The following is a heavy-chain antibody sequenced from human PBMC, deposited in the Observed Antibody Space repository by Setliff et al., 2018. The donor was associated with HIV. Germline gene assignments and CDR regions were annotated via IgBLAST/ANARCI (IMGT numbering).Heavy chain of an antibody. CDR2: ISHNGGF. J-gene: IGHJ4*02. V-gene: IGHV4-34*01. CDR1: GASLSPYF. D-gene: IGHD3-3*01. Sequence: SETLSLTCAVYGASLSPYFWHWIRQSPGKGLEWIGEISHNGGFDYSPSLESRLTMSVDTPRNQVSPNLSAVTAADTAIYYCVRGANFYTPRKRIFDYWGQGMSVTVSS. CDR3: VRGANFYTPRKRIFDY.